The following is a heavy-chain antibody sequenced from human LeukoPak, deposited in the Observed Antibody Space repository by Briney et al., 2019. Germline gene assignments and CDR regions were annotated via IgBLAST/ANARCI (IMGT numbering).Heavy chain of an antibody. J-gene: IGHJ5*02. CDR1: GGSISSYY. Sequence: SETLSLTCTVSGGSISSYYWSWIRQPPGKGLEWIGYISYSGSTDYNPSLKSRVTISVDTSKNQFSLKLSSVTAADTAVYYCARRPHCGGDCYSQTPIVVNWFDPWGQGTLVTVSS. V-gene: IGHV4-59*12. CDR3: ARRPHCGGDCYSQTPIVVNWFDP. D-gene: IGHD2-21*02. CDR2: ISYSGST.